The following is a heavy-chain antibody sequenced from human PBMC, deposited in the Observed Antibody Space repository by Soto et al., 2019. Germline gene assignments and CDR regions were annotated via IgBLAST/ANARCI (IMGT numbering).Heavy chain of an antibody. CDR3: AKGGATVVTPSDY. CDR1: GFTFSSCA. J-gene: IGHJ4*02. CDR2: ITDGGVGT. V-gene: IGHV3-23*01. Sequence: PGGSLRLSCAASGFTFSSCAMSWVRQAPGKGLEWVSTITDGGVGTYYADSVKGRFTISRDNSKNTLYVQMNSLRAEVTAVYYCAKGGATVVTPSDYWGQGSLVTVSS. D-gene: IGHD2-21*02.